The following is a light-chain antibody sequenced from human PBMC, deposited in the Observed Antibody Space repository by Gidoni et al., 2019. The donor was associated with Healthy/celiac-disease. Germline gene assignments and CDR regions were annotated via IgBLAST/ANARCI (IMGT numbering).Light chain of an antibody. Sequence: EIVMTQSPAPLSVSTGERATLSCRASQSVSSNLAWYQQKPGQAPRLLIYGASTRATGIPARFSGSGSGTEFTLTISSLQSEDFAVYYCQQYNNWPPWTFXXXTKVEIK. V-gene: IGKV3-15*01. J-gene: IGKJ1*01. CDR3: QQYNNWPPWT. CDR2: GAS. CDR1: QSVSSN.